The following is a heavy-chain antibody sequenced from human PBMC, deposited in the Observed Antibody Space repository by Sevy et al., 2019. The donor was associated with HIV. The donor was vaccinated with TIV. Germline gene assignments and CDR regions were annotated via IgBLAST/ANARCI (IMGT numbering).Heavy chain of an antibody. Sequence: GGSLRLSCSTSGFTFGSHSMNWVRQAPGKGLEWVSYISSRSSYIYYADSVKGRFTISRDNAKNSLYLQMNSLGDEDTALYYCVRLAYCGGDCRSPPSPYDYWGQGTLVTVSS. CDR3: VRLAYCGGDCRSPPSPYDY. CDR2: ISSRSSYI. D-gene: IGHD2-21*02. CDR1: GFTFGSHS. V-gene: IGHV3-48*02. J-gene: IGHJ4*01.